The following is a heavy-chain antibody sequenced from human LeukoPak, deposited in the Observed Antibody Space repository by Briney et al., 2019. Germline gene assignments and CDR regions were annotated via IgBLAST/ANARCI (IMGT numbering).Heavy chain of an antibody. V-gene: IGHV1-46*01. CDR3: ARDPNTNYYSNNFDY. J-gene: IGHJ4*02. D-gene: IGHD3-22*01. Sequence: ASVKVSCRASGYTFTSYYMHWVRQAPGQGLEWMGIINPSGGSTSYAQKFQGRVTMTRDTSISTAYMEVSRLRSDDTAVYYCARDPNTNYYSNNFDYWGQGTLVTVSS. CDR1: GYTFTSYY. CDR2: INPSGGST.